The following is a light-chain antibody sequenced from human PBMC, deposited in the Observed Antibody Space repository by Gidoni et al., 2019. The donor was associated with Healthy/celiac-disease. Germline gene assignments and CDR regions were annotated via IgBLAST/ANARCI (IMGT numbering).Light chain of an antibody. CDR1: QGISSY. Sequence: AIRMTQSPSSLSASTGDRVTITCRASQGISSYLAWYQQKPGKAPKLLIYAASTLQSGVPSRFSGSGSGTDFTLTISCLQSEDFATYYCQQYYSYSYWTFGQGTKVEIK. CDR2: AAS. CDR3: QQYYSYSYWT. V-gene: IGKV1-8*01. J-gene: IGKJ1*01.